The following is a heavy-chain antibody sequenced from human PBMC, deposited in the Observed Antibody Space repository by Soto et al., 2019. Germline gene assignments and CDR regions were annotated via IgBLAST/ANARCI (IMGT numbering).Heavy chain of an antibody. Sequence: EVQLVESGGGLVQPGGSLRLSCAASGFTFSSYWMSWVRQAPGKGLEWVANIKQDGSEKYYVDSVKGRFTISRDNAKNSRSLQMNSLRAEDTAVYYCARGLGIRGNWFDPWGQGTLVTVSS. D-gene: IGHD7-27*01. CDR2: IKQDGSEK. J-gene: IGHJ5*02. V-gene: IGHV3-7*01. CDR1: GFTFSSYW. CDR3: ARGLGIRGNWFDP.